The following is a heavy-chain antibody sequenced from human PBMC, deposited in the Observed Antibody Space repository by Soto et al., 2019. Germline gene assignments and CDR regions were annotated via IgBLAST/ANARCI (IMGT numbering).Heavy chain of an antibody. V-gene: IGHV3-23*01. CDR1: GFTFSSYA. CDR3: ARRNSGWYFDL. D-gene: IGHD4-4*01. Sequence: EVQLLESGGGLVQPGGSLRLSCAASGFTFSSYAMNWVRQAPGRGLQWVSVISGSGGSTYYADSVKGRFTISRDHSTTSLYMQMSSLRVEDTAVYYCARRNSGWYFDLWGRGNLVTVSS. CDR2: ISGSGGST. J-gene: IGHJ2*01.